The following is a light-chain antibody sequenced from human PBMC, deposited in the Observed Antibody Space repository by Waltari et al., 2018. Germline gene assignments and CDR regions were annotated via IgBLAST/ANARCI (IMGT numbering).Light chain of an antibody. CDR3: SSYAGSSKGV. CDR2: AVS. CDR1: SSDVGNYKR. Sequence: QSALTQPASVSGSPGQSITISCTGTSSDVGNYKRVSWYQQHPGKAPKLMIYAVSKRPSGVSDRFSGSKSGDMASLTISGRQPEDEAEYFCSSYAGSSKGVFGGGTNVTVL. V-gene: IGLV2-23*02. J-gene: IGLJ2*01.